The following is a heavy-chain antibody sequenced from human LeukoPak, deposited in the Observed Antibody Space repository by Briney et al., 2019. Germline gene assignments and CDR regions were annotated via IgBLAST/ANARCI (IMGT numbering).Heavy chain of an antibody. CDR3: AKASYGSGASDY. D-gene: IGHD3-10*01. Sequence: GGSLRLSCAASGFTFSSYAMSWVRQAPGKGLEWVSAISGSGGSTYYADSVKGRFTISRDNPKNTLYLQMNSLRAEDTAVYYCAKASYGSGASDYWGQGTLVTVSS. CDR1: GFTFSSYA. J-gene: IGHJ4*02. CDR2: ISGSGGST. V-gene: IGHV3-23*01.